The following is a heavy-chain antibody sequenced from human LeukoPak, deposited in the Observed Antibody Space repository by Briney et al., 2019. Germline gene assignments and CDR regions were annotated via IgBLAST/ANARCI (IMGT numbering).Heavy chain of an antibody. D-gene: IGHD1-26*01. CDR2: ISYSGST. J-gene: IGHJ2*01. CDR3: ARLIVGATTDWYFDL. V-gene: IGHV4-61*01. CDR1: GGSVNSGTYY. Sequence: PSETLSLTCTVSGGSVNSGTYYWSWIRQPPGKGLEWIGYISYSGSTNYNPSLKSRVTISVDTSKNQFSLKLSSVTAADTAVYYCARLIVGATTDWYFDLWGRGTLVTVSS.